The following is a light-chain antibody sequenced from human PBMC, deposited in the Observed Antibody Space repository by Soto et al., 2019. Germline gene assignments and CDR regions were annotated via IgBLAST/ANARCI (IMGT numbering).Light chain of an antibody. J-gene: IGKJ1*01. CDR1: QNISSY. Sequence: IVLTQSPATLSWARGKIATVSFRASQNISSYLIWYQQKPGQSPRLLIYGESNRATGIPDRFSGSGSGTDFPLTISRLEPEDFAVYYCQQYGSSGTFGQGTQVEIK. CDR2: GES. V-gene: IGKV3-20*01. CDR3: QQYGSSGT.